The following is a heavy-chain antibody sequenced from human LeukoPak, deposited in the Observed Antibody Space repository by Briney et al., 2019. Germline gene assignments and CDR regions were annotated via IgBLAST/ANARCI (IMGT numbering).Heavy chain of an antibody. CDR2: IYYSGNT. Sequence: PSETLSLTCTVSSASIRGHYWSWIRQPPGKGLEWIGNIYYSGNTNYNSSLKSRVTISVDTSKNQFSLNLSSVTAADTAVYYCARSGTQYDPWVDYWGQGTLVTVSS. CDR3: ARSGTQYDPWVDY. CDR1: SASIRGHY. J-gene: IGHJ4*02. D-gene: IGHD1-1*01. V-gene: IGHV4-59*11.